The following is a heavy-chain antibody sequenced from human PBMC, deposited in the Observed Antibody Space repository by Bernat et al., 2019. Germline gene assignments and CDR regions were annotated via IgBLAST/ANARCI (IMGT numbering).Heavy chain of an antibody. CDR1: GYTFTSYA. CDR3: ARTLPYSSGFFGFDD. CDR2: INAGNGNT. Sequence: QVQLVQSGAEVKKPGASVKVSCKASGYTFTSYAMHWVRQAPGQRLERMGWINAGNGNTKYSQKFQGRVTITRDTSASTAYMELSSLRSEDTAVYYCARTLPYSSGFFGFDDWGQGTLVTVSS. J-gene: IGHJ4*02. V-gene: IGHV1-3*01. D-gene: IGHD6-19*01.